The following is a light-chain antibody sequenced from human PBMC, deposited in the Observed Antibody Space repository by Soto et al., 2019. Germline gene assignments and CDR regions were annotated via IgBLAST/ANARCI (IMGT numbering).Light chain of an antibody. CDR2: KAS. CDR3: QQYHSYST. CDR1: QSISSW. Sequence: DIQVTQSPSTLSASVGDRVTITCRASQSISSWLARYQQKPGKAPKLLIYKASSLQSGVPSRFRGSGSGTEFTLTISSLQPDDFATYYCQQYHSYSTFGGGTKVEIK. V-gene: IGKV1-5*03. J-gene: IGKJ4*01.